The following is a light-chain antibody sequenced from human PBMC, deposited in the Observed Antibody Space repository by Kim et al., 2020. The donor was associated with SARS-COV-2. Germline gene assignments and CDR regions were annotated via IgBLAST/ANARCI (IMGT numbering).Light chain of an antibody. V-gene: IGLV6-57*02. CDR1: SDSIASNY. CDR2: EEN. CDR3: QSYDSSNHWV. J-gene: IGLJ3*02. Sequence: KNVTIAGTSSSDSIASNYVQWYQQRPGSAPTTVIYEENQRPAGVPDRFSGAIDSSANSASLTISGLKTDDEADYYCQSYDSSNHWVFGGGTQLTVL.